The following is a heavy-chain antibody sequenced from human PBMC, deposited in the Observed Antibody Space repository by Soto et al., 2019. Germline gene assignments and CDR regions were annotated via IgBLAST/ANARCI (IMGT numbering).Heavy chain of an antibody. Sequence: SETLSLTCTVSGGSISSYYWSWIRQPPGKGLEWIGYIYYSGSTNYNPSLKSRVTISVDTSKNQFSLKLSSVTAADTAVYYCARHDYDFWSGYPYYYYMDVWGKGTTVTVSS. J-gene: IGHJ6*03. CDR2: IYYSGST. CDR3: ARHDYDFWSGYPYYYYMDV. D-gene: IGHD3-3*01. CDR1: GGSISSYY. V-gene: IGHV4-59*01.